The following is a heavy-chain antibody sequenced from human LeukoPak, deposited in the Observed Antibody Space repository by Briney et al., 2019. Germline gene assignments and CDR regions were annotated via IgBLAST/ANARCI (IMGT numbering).Heavy chain of an antibody. CDR3: ARDGSDY. CDR2: ISYDGSNK. Sequence: GSLRLSCAASGFTFSSYAMHWVRQAPGKGLEWVAVISYDGSNKYYADSVKGRFTISRDNSKNTLYLQMNSPRAEDTAVYYCARDGSDYWGQGTLVTVSS. J-gene: IGHJ4*02. V-gene: IGHV3-30-3*01. CDR1: GFTFSSYA.